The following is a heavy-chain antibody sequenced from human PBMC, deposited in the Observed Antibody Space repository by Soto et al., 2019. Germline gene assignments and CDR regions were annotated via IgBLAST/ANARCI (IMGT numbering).Heavy chain of an antibody. CDR1: GFTFSNAW. CDR2: IKSKTDGGTT. D-gene: IGHD2-21*01. Sequence: VGSLRLSCAASGFTFSNAWMSWVRQAPGKGLEWVGRIKSKTDGGTTDYAAPVKGRFTISRDDSKNTLYLQMNSLKTEDTAVYFCTTDLDSDGDCYVDYWGKGTLVTFSS. CDR3: TTDLDSDGDCYVDY. V-gene: IGHV3-15*01. J-gene: IGHJ4*02.